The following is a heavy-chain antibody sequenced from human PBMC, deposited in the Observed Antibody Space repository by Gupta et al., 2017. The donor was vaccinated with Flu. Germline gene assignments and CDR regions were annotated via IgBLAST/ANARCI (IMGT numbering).Heavy chain of an antibody. J-gene: IGHJ4*02. CDR3: ASFIRSYSHTGKFDY. CDR2: INHGGST. V-gene: IGHV4-34*01. Sequence: GLEWIGEINHGGSTNYNPSLKSRVTISVDTSKNQFSLKLSSVTAADTAVYYCASFIRSYSHTGKFDYWGQGTLVTVSS. D-gene: IGHD1-26*01.